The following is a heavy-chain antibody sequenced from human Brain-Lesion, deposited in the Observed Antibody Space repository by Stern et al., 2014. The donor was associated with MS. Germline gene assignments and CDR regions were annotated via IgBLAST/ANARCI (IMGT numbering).Heavy chain of an antibody. Sequence: MQLVESGAEVKKPGASVKVSCKTSGYTLTGYYIHWVRQAHGQGLDLMARSTPNTGGTKYAQQFQGRVTTSSDPSIRPDYAELSSLASDDTAVYYCARDQRGITIFGVVTDYYYLGMDVWGQGTTVTVSS. V-gene: IGHV1-2*06. J-gene: IGHJ6*02. D-gene: IGHD3-3*01. CDR2: STPNTGGT. CDR3: ARDQRGITIFGVVTDYYYLGMDV. CDR1: GYTLTGYY.